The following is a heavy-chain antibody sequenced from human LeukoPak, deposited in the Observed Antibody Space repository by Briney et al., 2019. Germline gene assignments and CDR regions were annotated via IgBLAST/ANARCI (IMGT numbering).Heavy chain of an antibody. Sequence: ASVKVSCKVSGYTLTELSMYWVRQAPGKGLEWMGGFDPEDGETIYAQKFQGRVTMTEDTSTDTAYMELSSLRSEDTAVYYCATPGYSYGSYLDYWGQGTLVTVSS. V-gene: IGHV1-24*01. J-gene: IGHJ4*02. CDR1: GYTLTELS. CDR3: ATPGYSYGSYLDY. D-gene: IGHD5-18*01. CDR2: FDPEDGET.